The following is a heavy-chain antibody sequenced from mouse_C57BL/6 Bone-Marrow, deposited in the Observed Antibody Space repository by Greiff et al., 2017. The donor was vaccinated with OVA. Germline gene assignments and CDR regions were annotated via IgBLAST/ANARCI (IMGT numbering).Heavy chain of an antibody. J-gene: IGHJ1*03. D-gene: IGHD2-3*01. CDR2: IYPGDGDT. CDR3: ARGDDGYPYWYFDV. V-gene: IGHV1-82*01. CDR1: GYAFSSSW. Sequence: QVQLQQSGPELVKPGASVKISCKASGYAFSSSWMNWVKQRPGKGLEWIGRIYPGDGDTNYNGKFKGKATLTADKSSSTAYMQLSSLTSEDSSVYFGARGDDGYPYWYFDVWGTGTTVTVSS.